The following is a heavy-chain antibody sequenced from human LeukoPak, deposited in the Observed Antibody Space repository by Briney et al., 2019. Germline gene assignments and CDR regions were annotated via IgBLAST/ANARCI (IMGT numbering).Heavy chain of an antibody. Sequence: SETLSLTCAVYGGSFSGYYWSWIRQPPGKGLEWIGEINHSGSTNYNPSLKSRVTISVDTSKNQFSLKLSSVTAADTAAYYCARHPIYDFWSGLLSRYFDYWGQGTLVTVSS. V-gene: IGHV4-34*01. D-gene: IGHD3-3*01. CDR1: GGSFSGYY. J-gene: IGHJ4*02. CDR3: ARHPIYDFWSGLLSRYFDY. CDR2: INHSGST.